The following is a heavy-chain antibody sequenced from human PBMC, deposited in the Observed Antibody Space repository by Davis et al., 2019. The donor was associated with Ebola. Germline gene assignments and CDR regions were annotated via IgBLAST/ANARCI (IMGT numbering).Heavy chain of an antibody. D-gene: IGHD3-16*02. Sequence: SVPVSCMPSLYTFTGYYMHWLRQPPGLGLEWMGWITPYSGGTNYAQNFQGRVTMTRDTSIGTAYMDLSRLRSDDTAVYYCARVAVTYYYYYYMDVWGKGTTVTVSS. V-gene: IGHV1-2*02. CDR2: ITPYSGGT. CDR1: LYTFTGYY. J-gene: IGHJ6*03. CDR3: ARVAVTYYYYYYMDV.